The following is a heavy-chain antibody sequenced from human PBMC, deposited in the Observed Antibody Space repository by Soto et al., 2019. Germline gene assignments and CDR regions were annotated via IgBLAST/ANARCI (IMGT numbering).Heavy chain of an antibody. CDR2: ISGSGGST. Sequence: SGFTFSSYAMSWVRQAPGKGLEWVSAISGSGGSTYYADSVKGRFTISRDNSKNTLYLQMNSLRAEDTAVYYCAKGHYCDSSGSSDYWGQGTLVTVSS. V-gene: IGHV3-23*01. CDR1: GFTFSSYA. D-gene: IGHD3-22*01. CDR3: AKGHYCDSSGSSDY. J-gene: IGHJ4*02.